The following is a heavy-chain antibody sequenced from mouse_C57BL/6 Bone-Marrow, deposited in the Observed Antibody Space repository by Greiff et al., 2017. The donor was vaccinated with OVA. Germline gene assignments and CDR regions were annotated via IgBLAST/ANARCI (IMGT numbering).Heavy chain of an antibody. V-gene: IGHV1-55*01. CDR1: GYTFTSYW. Sequence: QVQLQQPGAELVKPGASVKMSCKASGYTFTSYWITWVKQRPGQGLEWIGDIYPGSGSTNYNEKFKSKATLTVDTSSSTAYMQLSSLTSEDSAVYYCAREGGDSSGYSAWFAYWGKGTLVTVSA. J-gene: IGHJ3*01. CDR3: AREGGDSSGYSAWFAY. CDR2: IYPGSGST. D-gene: IGHD3-2*02.